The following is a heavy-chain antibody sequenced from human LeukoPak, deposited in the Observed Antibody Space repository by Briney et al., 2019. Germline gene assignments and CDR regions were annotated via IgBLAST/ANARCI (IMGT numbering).Heavy chain of an antibody. Sequence: GESLKISCQGSGYTFPIYWIGWVRQTPGKGLEWMGIIYPSDFHTIYSPSFQGQVTVSADKSISIAYLQWSSLKASDTAIYYCVRHYRPPQDSRAAKPTGYYYYYMDVWGTGTTVIVSS. CDR3: VRHYRPPQDSRAAKPTGYYYYYMDV. CDR1: GYTFPIYW. V-gene: IGHV5-51*01. CDR2: IYPSDFHT. J-gene: IGHJ6*03. D-gene: IGHD3-16*02.